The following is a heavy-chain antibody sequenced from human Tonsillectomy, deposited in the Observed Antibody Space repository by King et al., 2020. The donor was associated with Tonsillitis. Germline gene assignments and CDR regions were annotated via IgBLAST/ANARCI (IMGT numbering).Heavy chain of an antibody. CDR2: INPNIGGT. CDR3: AREIMTMVRGVIIDYYHGLDV. Sequence: QLVQSGAEVKKPVASVKVSCKASGYTFTGYYMYWVRQAPGQGLEWMGWINPNIGGTNYAQKFQGRVTMTRDTSISTAYMELSRLRSDDTAVYYCAREIMTMVRGVIIDYYHGLDVWGQGTTVTVYS. J-gene: IGHJ6*02. D-gene: IGHD3-10*01. CDR1: GYTFTGYY. V-gene: IGHV1-2*02.